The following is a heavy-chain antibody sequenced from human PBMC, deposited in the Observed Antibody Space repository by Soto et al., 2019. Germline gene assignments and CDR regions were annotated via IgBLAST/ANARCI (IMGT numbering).Heavy chain of an antibody. V-gene: IGHV5-51*01. CDR1: GHSFTTDC. J-gene: IGHJ6*02. CDR2: IYPGDSDT. CDR3: ARQEDGLGTMDV. D-gene: IGHD3-10*01. Sequence: PKTSCKGPGHSFTTDCLGSVRVMPGKGLEWMGIIYPGDSDTRYSPSFQGQVTISADKSISTAYLQWSSLKASDPAMYYCARQEDGLGTMDVWGQGTTVTDSS.